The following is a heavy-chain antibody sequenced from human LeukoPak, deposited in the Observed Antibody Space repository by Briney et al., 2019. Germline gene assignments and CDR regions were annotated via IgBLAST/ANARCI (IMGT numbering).Heavy chain of an antibody. CDR3: ARGSSWYMYYFDY. CDR1: GFTFSSYG. J-gene: IGHJ4*02. D-gene: IGHD6-13*01. CDR2: ISYDGSNK. V-gene: IGHV3-30*03. Sequence: GGSLRLSCAASGFTFSSYGMHWVRQAPGKGLEWVAVISYDGSNKYYADSVKGRFTISRDNSKNTLYLQMNSLRAEDTAVYYCARGSSWYMYYFDYWGQGTLVTVSS.